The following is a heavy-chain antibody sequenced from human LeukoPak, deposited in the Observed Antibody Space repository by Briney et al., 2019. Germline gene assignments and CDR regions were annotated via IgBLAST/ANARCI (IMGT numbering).Heavy chain of an antibody. CDR2: IIPIFGTA. CDR1: GGTFSSYA. V-gene: IGHV1-69*06. CDR3: ARRQDFWSGYYWNYYMDV. D-gene: IGHD3-3*01. Sequence: SVKVSCKASGGTFSSYAISWVRQAPGQGLEWMGGIIPIFGTANYAQKFQGRVTITADKSTSTAYMELSSLRSEDTAVYYCARRQDFWSGYYWNYYMDVWGKGTTVIVSS. J-gene: IGHJ6*03.